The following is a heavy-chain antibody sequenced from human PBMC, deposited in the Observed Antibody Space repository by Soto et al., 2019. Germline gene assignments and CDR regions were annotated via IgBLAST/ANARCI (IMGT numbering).Heavy chain of an antibody. V-gene: IGHV1-69*12. J-gene: IGHJ4*02. CDR2: IIPIFGTA. D-gene: IGHD2-21*02. Sequence: QVQLVQSGAEVKKPGSSVKVSCKASGGTFSSYAISWVRQAPGQGLEWMGGIIPIFGTANYAQKFQGRVTITADESTSTAYRELSSLRSEDTAVYYCARASWRGGDMDWDFDYWGQGTLVTVSS. CDR1: GGTFSSYA. CDR3: ARASWRGGDMDWDFDY.